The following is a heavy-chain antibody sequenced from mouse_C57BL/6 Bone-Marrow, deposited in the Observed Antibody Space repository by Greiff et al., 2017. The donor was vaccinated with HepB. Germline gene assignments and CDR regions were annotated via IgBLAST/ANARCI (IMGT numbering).Heavy chain of an antibody. J-gene: IGHJ1*03. CDR1: GFTFSSYT. D-gene: IGHD1-1*01. Sequence: EVQGVESGGGLVKPGGSLKLSCAASGFTFSSYTMSWVRQTPEKRLEWVATISGGGGNTYYPDSVKGRFTITRDNAKNTLYLQMSSLRSEDTALYYCARPDCGSSYWYFYVWGTGTTVTVSS. V-gene: IGHV5-9*01. CDR2: ISGGGGNT. CDR3: ARPDCGSSYWYFYV.